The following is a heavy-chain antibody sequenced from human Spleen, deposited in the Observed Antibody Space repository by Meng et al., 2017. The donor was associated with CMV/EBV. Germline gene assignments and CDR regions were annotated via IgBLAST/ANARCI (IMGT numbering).Heavy chain of an antibody. Sequence: GGSLRLSCAASGFTLSDYYVSWIRQAPGKGLEWLSYISSSGNTIHYADSVKGRFIISRDTPKNSVYLQMNSLRSEDTAVYYCARVVAVADVPKTYRYFDPWGQGTLVTVSS. CDR2: ISSSGNTI. V-gene: IGHV3-11*01. J-gene: IGHJ5*02. CDR3: ARVVAVADVPKTYRYFDP. CDR1: GFTLSDYY. D-gene: IGHD2-15*01.